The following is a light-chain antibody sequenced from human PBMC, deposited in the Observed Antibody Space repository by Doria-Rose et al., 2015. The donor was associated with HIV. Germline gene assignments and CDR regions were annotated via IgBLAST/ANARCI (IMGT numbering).Light chain of an antibody. CDR1: QSLLYTSKNY. CDR2: WAS. V-gene: IGKV4-1*01. J-gene: IGKJ3*01. Sequence: TQSPESLGMSLGERATLNCKSNQSLLYTSKNYLAWNQQKPGPPPKLLIYWASTRQSGVPARFSGSGSGTDFTLTISSLEAEDVAVYYCQQYYDTPSFGPGTTVDIK. CDR3: QQYYDTPS.